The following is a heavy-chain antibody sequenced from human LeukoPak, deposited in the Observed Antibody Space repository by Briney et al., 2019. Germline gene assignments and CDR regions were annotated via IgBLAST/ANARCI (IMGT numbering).Heavy chain of an antibody. V-gene: IGHV3-23*01. CDR1: GFTFSSYA. CDR3: ARLGSGWGLDY. Sequence: GGSLRLSCAASGFTFSSYAMSWVRQAPGKGLEWVSGISGSGDTTYYADSVKGRFTISRDNSENTVFLQMNSLRVEDTAVYYCARLGSGWGLDYWGQGTLVRVSS. J-gene: IGHJ4*02. CDR2: ISGSGDTT. D-gene: IGHD6-19*01.